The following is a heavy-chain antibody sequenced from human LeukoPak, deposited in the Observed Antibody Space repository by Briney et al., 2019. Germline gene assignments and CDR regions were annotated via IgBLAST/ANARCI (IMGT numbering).Heavy chain of an antibody. D-gene: IGHD6-19*01. V-gene: IGHV3-33*08. CDR2: IWFDGSNI. CDR3: ARDSLPMAVTGPFDH. J-gene: IGHJ4*02. CDR1: GFTFSNAW. Sequence: GGSLRLSCAASGFTFSNAWMSWVRQAPGKGLEWVTSIWFDGSNIHYADSVKGRVTISRDNSKSALYLQMNSLRAEDTAIYYCARDSLPMAVTGPFDHWGQGALVTVSS.